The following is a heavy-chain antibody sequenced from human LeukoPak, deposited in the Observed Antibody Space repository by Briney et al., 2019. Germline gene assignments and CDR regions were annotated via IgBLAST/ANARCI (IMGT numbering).Heavy chain of an antibody. V-gene: IGHV3-74*01. CDR1: GFSLSGYW. CDR2: NNGDGSTT. Sequence: GGSLRLSCVASGFSLSGYWMYWVRQAPGKGLMYISRNNGDGSTTNYADVVKGRFTMSRDNVKNTLYLQMNSLRVEDTAVYYCARDPRNVGLAPWGQGTLVTASS. J-gene: IGHJ5*02. D-gene: IGHD2-15*01. CDR3: ARDPRNVGLAP.